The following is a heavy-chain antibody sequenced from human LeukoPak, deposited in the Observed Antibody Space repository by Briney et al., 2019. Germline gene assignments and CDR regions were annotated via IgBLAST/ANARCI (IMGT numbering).Heavy chain of an antibody. CDR1: GYTFTSYG. J-gene: IGHJ6*03. CDR3: ARGPITGPNYYYMDV. V-gene: IGHV1-18*01. D-gene: IGHD1-14*01. CDR2: ISAYNGNT. Sequence: ASVKVSCKASGYTFTSYGISWVRQAPGQGLEWMGWISAYNGNTNYAQKLQGRVTMTTDTSTSTAYMELRSLTSDDTAVYYCARGPITGPNYYYMDVWGKGTTVTVSS.